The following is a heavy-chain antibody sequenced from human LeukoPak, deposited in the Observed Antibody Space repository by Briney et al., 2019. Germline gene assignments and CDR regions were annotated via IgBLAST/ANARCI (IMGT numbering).Heavy chain of an antibody. CDR3: ARTYSSSGCVDY. D-gene: IGHD6-13*01. CDR1: GYTFTSYY. Sequence: ASVKVSCMASGYTFTSYYLQWVWQAPGQGLEWMGIINPSGGSTTYAQKFQGRVTLTRDTSTTTVHMELSSLRSEDTAVYYCARTYSSSGCVDYWGQGTLVTVSS. V-gene: IGHV1-46*01. CDR2: INPSGGST. J-gene: IGHJ4*02.